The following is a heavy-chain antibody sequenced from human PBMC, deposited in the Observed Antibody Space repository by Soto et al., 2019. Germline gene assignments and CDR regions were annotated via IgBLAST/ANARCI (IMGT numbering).Heavy chain of an antibody. J-gene: IGHJ4*02. D-gene: IGHD1-1*01. Sequence: QVQLVQSGAEVKTPGSSVKVSCKTSGGIFTRYDIRWVRQAPGQGLEWMGAIIPIFATANYAQKFQGRVTITADATTSTVYMELCSLRSGDTAMYYCAMIERRDVSTFDYWGQGTLVTVSS. CDR1: GGIFTRYD. CDR3: AMIERRDVSTFDY. V-gene: IGHV1-69*01. CDR2: IIPIFATA.